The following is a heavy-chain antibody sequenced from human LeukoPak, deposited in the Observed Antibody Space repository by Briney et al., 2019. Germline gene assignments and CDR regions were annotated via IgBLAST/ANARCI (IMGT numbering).Heavy chain of an antibody. CDR3: ATNFGAYYYDTSGYYDF. V-gene: IGHV3-43*02. CDR1: GFTFDDYA. Sequence: GGSLRLSCAASGFTFDDYAMHWVRQAPGKGLEWVSLISGDGNSTYYAGSVKGRFTISRDNSENSLYLQMNSLRTEDTAYYYCATNFGAYYYDTSGYYDFWGQGTLVTVSS. CDR2: ISGDGNST. J-gene: IGHJ4*02. D-gene: IGHD3-22*01.